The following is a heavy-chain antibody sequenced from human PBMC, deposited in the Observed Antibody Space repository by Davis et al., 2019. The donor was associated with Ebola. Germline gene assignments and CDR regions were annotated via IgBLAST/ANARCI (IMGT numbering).Heavy chain of an antibody. Sequence: GESLKISCAASGFTFSSYAMSWVRQAPGKGLEWVSAISGSGGSTYYADSAKGRFTISRDNAKSSLYLQMNSLRAEDTALYYCARDRPLDFFFGDYYGMDVWGQGTTVTVSS. CDR2: ISGSGGST. V-gene: IGHV3-23*01. D-gene: IGHD3-16*01. CDR1: GFTFSSYA. J-gene: IGHJ6*02. CDR3: ARDRPLDFFFGDYYGMDV.